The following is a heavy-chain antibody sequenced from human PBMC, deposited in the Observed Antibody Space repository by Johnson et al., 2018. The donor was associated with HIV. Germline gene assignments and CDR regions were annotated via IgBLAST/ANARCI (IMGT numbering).Heavy chain of an antibody. J-gene: IGHJ3*02. CDR1: GFTFNNAW. D-gene: IGHD1-1*01. CDR3: TTRTWSDAFDI. CDR2: ISYDGSNK. V-gene: IGHV3-30-3*01. Sequence: QVQLVESGGGLVKPGGSLRVSCAASGFTFNNAWMSWVRQAPGKGLEWVAVISYDGSNKYYADPVKDRFTISRDNSKNTLYLQMNSLVAEDTAVYFCTTRTWSDAFDIWGRGTMVTVSS.